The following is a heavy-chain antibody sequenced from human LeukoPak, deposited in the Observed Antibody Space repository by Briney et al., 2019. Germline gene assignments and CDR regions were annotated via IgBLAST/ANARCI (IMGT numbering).Heavy chain of an antibody. J-gene: IGHJ4*02. CDR2: VSDNGNNT. V-gene: IGHV3-23*01. Sequence: GGSLRLSCAASGFTLNTYAMTWVRQAPGKGLEWVSSVSDNGNNTNYADFVKGRFTISRDNSKNTLYLQMNRLRDEDTAVYYCAKAKSGGTPQLNDFVWGSYRYTLDNWGQGTLVTVSS. D-gene: IGHD3-16*02. CDR1: GFTLNTYA. CDR3: AKAKSGGTPQLNDFVWGSYRYTLDN.